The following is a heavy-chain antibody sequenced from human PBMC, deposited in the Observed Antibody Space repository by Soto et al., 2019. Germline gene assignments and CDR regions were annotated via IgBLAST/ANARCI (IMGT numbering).Heavy chain of an antibody. CDR3: ARHDPVGATPFDY. CDR1: GGSISSSSYY. V-gene: IGHV4-39*01. CDR2: IYYSGST. D-gene: IGHD1-26*01. J-gene: IGHJ4*02. Sequence: SETLSLTCTVSGGSISSSSYYWGWIRQPPGKGLEWIGSIYYSGSTYYNPSLKSRVTISVDTSKNQFSLKLSSVTAADTAVYYCARHDPVGATPFDYWGQGTLVTVSS.